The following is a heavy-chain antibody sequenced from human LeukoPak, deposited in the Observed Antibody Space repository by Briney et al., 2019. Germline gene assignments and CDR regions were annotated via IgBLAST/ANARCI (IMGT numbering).Heavy chain of an antibody. CDR2: ISSDGTSK. CDR3: ARPYSGFFAAFDI. D-gene: IGHD3-10*01. J-gene: IGHJ3*02. V-gene: IGHV3-30*04. Sequence: GRSLRFSCAASGFTFSSYVMHWVRQAPGKGLEWVAVISSDGTSKYAVDSVRGRFTISRDNSKNTLYLQMSSLRAEDTAVYYCARPYSGFFAAFDIWGQGTMVTVSS. CDR1: GFTFSSYV.